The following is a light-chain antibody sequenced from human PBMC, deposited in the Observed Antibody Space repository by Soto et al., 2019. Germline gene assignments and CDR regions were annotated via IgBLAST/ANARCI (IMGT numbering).Light chain of an antibody. CDR2: EVR. CDR1: NIDVGSYNL. J-gene: IGLJ3*02. V-gene: IGLV2-14*01. Sequence: QSVLTQPASVSGSPGQSITIACTGTNIDVGSYNLVSWYQQRPGEAPKLIISEVRNRPSGISYRFTGSKSGNTASLTISGLQAEDEADYYCSSYTTTSTLVFXGGTK. CDR3: SSYTTTSTLV.